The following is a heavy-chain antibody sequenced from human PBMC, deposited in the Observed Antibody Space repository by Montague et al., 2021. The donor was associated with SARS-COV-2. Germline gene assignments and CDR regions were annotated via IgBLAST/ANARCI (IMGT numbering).Heavy chain of an antibody. D-gene: IGHD4-23*01. CDR2: IYYSGGA. V-gene: IGHV4-31*03. Sequence: TLSLTCTVSGGSISSGGYYWSWIRQHPGKGLEWIGYIYYSGGAYYNPSLKSRVTISVDTSKNQFSLKLTSVTAADTAVYYCARAVETTVVTHFDYWGQGTLVTASS. CDR3: ARAVETTVVTHFDY. CDR1: GGSISSGGYY. J-gene: IGHJ4*02.